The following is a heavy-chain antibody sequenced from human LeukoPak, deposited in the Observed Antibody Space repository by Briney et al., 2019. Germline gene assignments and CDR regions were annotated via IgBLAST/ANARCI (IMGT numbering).Heavy chain of an antibody. CDR3: VKDTGTGYRYGEFDY. CDR2: ISSNGGST. D-gene: IGHD5-18*01. Sequence: GGSLRLSCSASGFXFSGYAIHWVRQAPGKGLEYVSAISSNGGSTYYADSLKGRFTISRSNSKNTLYLQMSSLRAEDTAVYYCVKDTGTGYRYGEFDYWGQGTLVTVSS. CDR1: GFXFSGYA. V-gene: IGHV3-64D*09. J-gene: IGHJ4*02.